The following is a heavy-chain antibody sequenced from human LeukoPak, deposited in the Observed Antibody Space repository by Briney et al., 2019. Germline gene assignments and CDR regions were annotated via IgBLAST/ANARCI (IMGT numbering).Heavy chain of an antibody. CDR1: DGSLSGYF. V-gene: IGHV4-34*01. CDR3: ARDYYDSSGLDY. CDR2: INHSGST. D-gene: IGHD3-22*01. J-gene: IGHJ4*02. Sequence: SETLSLTCAVYDGSLSGYFWSWIRQPPGKGLEWIGEINHSGSTNYNPSLKSRVIISVDTPKNQFSLKLSSVTAADSAVYYCARDYYDSSGLDYWGQGTLVTVSS.